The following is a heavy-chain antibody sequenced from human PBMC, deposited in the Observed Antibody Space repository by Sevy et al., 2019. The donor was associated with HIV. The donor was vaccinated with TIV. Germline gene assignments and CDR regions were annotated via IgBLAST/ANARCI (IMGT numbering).Heavy chain of an antibody. V-gene: IGHV3-23*01. J-gene: IGHJ6*03. D-gene: IGHD1-20*01. Sequence: GGSLRLSCAASGFTFSSYAMSWVRQAPGKGLEWVSAISGSGGSTYYADSVKGRFTISRDNSKNTLYRKMNSLRAEDTAVYYCAKDGYKPSVGDENYYYYYMDVWGKGTTVTVSS. CDR3: AKDGYKPSVGDENYYYYYMDV. CDR1: GFTFSSYA. CDR2: ISGSGGST.